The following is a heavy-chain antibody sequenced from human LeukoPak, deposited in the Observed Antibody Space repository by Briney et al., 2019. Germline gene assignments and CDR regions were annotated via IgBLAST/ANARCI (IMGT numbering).Heavy chain of an antibody. Sequence: QPGGSLRLSCAASGFTFSSYWMHWVRQAPGKGLVWVSRINSDGSRISYADAVKGRFTISRDNAKNTLYLQMNSLRAEDTAVYYCTRDRGSGEFDYWGQGTLVTVSS. CDR2: INSDGSRI. V-gene: IGHV3-74*01. J-gene: IGHJ4*02. D-gene: IGHD3-10*01. CDR3: TRDRGSGEFDY. CDR1: GFTFSSYW.